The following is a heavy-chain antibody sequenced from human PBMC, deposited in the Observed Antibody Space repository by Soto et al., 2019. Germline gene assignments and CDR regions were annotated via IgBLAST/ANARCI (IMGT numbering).Heavy chain of an antibody. CDR1: GGTFSSYA. CDR2: IIPIFGTA. Sequence: SVKVSCKASGGTFSSYAISWVRQAPGQGLEWMGGIIPIFGTANYAQKFQGRVTITADESTSTAYMELSSLRSEDTAVYYCALVLQNFDLPSARAFDIWGQGTMV. V-gene: IGHV1-69*13. CDR3: ALVLQNFDLPSARAFDI. D-gene: IGHD3-9*01. J-gene: IGHJ3*02.